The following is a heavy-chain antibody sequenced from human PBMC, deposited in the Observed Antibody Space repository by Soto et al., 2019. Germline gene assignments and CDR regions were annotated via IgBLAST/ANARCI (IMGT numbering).Heavy chain of an antibody. Sequence: PGESLKISCTGFGYTFTTFWISWVRQMPGKGLEWLGRVDPRDSYVTYNPSFEGHVTISADKPISTAYLQWGSLKASDTAMYFCARLYCTTTTCDSWFDPWGQGTLVTVS. CDR2: VDPRDSYV. CDR1: GYTFTTFW. V-gene: IGHV5-10-1*01. CDR3: ARLYCTTTTCDSWFDP. J-gene: IGHJ5*02. D-gene: IGHD2-8*01.